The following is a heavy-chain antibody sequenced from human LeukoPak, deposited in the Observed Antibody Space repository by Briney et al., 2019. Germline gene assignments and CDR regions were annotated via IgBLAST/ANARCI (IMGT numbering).Heavy chain of an antibody. D-gene: IGHD6-6*01. Sequence: GASVKVSCKASGGTFSSYAISWVRQAPGQGLEWMGGIIRIFGTANYAQKFQGRVTITTDESTSTAYMELSSLRSEDTAVYYCARGGIAARPFYYYFDYWGQGTLVTVSS. CDR2: IIRIFGTA. CDR1: GGTFSSYA. V-gene: IGHV1-69*05. J-gene: IGHJ4*02. CDR3: ARGGIAARPFYYYFDY.